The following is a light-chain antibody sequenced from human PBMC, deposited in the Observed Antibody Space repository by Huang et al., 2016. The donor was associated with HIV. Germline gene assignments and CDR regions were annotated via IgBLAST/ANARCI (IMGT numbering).Light chain of an antibody. V-gene: IGKV1-39*01. CDR2: AAS. CDR3: QQSYSTPLT. J-gene: IGKJ4*01. CDR1: QSISNH. Sequence: DIQMTQSPSSLSASVGDRVTITCRASQSISNHLNWYQQKPGKVPKLLIYAASTLQTGVPSTFNGSGSGTDFTLTISRLQPEDIATYYCQQSYSTPLTFGGGTKVEIK.